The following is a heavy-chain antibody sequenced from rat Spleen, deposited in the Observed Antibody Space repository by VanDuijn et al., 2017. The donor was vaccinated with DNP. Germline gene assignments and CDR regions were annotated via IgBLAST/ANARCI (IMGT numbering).Heavy chain of an antibody. D-gene: IGHD1-2*01. CDR3: TTRAAMMDA. J-gene: IGHJ4*01. Sequence: EVQLVESGGGLVQPGRSMKLSCAASGFTFSNYDMAWVRQAPTKGLEWVASISYDGSSTYYRDSVKGRFTISRANAKSTLYLQMDSLRSEDTATYYCTTRAAMMDAWGQGASVTVSS. CDR2: ISYDGSST. CDR1: GFTFSNYD. V-gene: IGHV5-20*01.